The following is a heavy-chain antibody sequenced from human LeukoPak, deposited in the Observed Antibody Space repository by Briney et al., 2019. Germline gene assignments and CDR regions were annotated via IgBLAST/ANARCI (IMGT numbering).Heavy chain of an antibody. Sequence: GGSLRLSCAASGFTFSSYGMHWVRQAPGKGLEWVTFIRYDGSNKYYADSVKGRFTISRDNSKNTLYLQMSSLRAEDTAVYYCAKDWGSSWYGGGAFDIWGQGAMVTVSS. D-gene: IGHD6-13*01. V-gene: IGHV3-30*02. J-gene: IGHJ3*02. CDR2: IRYDGSNK. CDR1: GFTFSSYG. CDR3: AKDWGSSWYGGGAFDI.